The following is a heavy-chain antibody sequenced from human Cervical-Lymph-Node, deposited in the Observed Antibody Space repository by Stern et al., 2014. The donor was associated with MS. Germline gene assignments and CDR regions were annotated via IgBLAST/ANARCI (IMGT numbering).Heavy chain of an antibody. CDR3: VKSRALYYDTSSDY. V-gene: IGHV3-9*01. D-gene: IGHD3-22*01. CDR1: GFTFDDYG. Sequence: EVQLLESGGDLVQPGRSLRLSCAASGFTFDDYGMQWVRQAPGKGLEWVAGIGWGNHSIGYADSVKGRFTISRDNAKNSLYLQMNSLRPEDTAFYYCVKSRALYYDTSSDYWGQGTLVTVSS. J-gene: IGHJ4*02. CDR2: IGWGNHSI.